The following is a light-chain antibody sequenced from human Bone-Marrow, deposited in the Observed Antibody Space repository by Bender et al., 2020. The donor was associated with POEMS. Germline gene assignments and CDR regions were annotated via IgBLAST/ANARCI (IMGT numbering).Light chain of an antibody. CDR2: QDT. CDR3: AAWDDSLSGHVV. CDR1: KLWDKY. J-gene: IGLJ2*01. V-gene: IGLV3-1*01. Sequence: SYELTQAPSVSVSPGQTASIICSGDKLWDKYASWYQQRPGQSPGVVIYQDTKRPSGVPDRFSGSKSGTSASQAISGLRPDDEAQYYCAAWDDSLSGHVVFGGGTKLSVL.